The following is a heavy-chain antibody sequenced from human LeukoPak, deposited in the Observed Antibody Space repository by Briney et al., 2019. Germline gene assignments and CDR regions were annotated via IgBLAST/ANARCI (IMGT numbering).Heavy chain of an antibody. CDR2: ISSSSSYT. CDR3: ARGGIAAAGSFDY. Sequence: GGSLRLSCAASGFTFSSYGIHWVRQAPGKGLEWVSYISSSSSYTNYADSVKGRFTISRDNAKNSLYLQMNSLRAEDTAVYYCARGGIAAAGSFDYWGQGTLVTVSS. D-gene: IGHD6-13*01. CDR1: GFTFSSYG. V-gene: IGHV3-21*05. J-gene: IGHJ4*02.